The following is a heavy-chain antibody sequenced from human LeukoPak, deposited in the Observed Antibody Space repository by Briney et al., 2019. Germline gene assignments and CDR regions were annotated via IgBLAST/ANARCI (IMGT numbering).Heavy chain of an antibody. V-gene: IGHV1-8*01. CDR1: GYTFTSYD. D-gene: IGHD3-9*01. J-gene: IGHJ5*02. Sequence: GASVKVSCKASGYTFTSYDINWVRQATGQGLEWMGWMNPNSGNTGYAQKFQGRVTMTRNTSISTAYMELSSLRSEDTAVYYCASVRGTINWFDPWGQGTLVTVSS. CDR2: MNPNSGNT. CDR3: ASVRGTINWFDP.